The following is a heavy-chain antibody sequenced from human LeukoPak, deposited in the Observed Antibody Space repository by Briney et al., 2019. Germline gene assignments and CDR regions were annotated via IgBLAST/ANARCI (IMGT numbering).Heavy chain of an antibody. J-gene: IGHJ4*02. Sequence: ASVKVSCKASGYTFTGYHMHWVRQAPGQGLEWMGRINPNGGDTNYAQMFQGRVTMTRDTSISTAYMELSRLRSDDTAVYYCARDYCSSTSCLFDYWGQGTLVTVSS. CDR3: ARDYCSSTSCLFDY. D-gene: IGHD2-2*01. CDR1: GYTFTGYH. V-gene: IGHV1-2*06. CDR2: INPNGGDT.